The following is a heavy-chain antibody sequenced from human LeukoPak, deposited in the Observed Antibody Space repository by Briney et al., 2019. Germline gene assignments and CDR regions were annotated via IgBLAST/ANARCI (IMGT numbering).Heavy chain of an antibody. D-gene: IGHD6-19*01. Sequence: SGTLSLTCAVSGGSISSSNWWSWVRQPPGKGLEWIGEIYHSGSTNYNPSLKSRVTISIDKSKNQFSLEVTSVTAADTAIYYCARDLAVAGTNYFDFWGQGVLVTVSS. J-gene: IGHJ4*02. V-gene: IGHV4-4*02. CDR3: ARDLAVAGTNYFDF. CDR1: GGSISSSNW. CDR2: IYHSGST.